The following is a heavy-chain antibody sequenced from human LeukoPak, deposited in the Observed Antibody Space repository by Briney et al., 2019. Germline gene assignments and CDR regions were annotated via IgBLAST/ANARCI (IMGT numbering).Heavy chain of an antibody. CDR3: ASRSSTWYDMGNWFDP. CDR1: GYTFTSYA. D-gene: IGHD6-13*01. CDR2: INAGNGNT. J-gene: IGHJ5*02. Sequence: ASVKVSCKASGYTFTSYAMHWVRQAPGQRLEWMGLINAGNGNTKYSQKFQGRVTITRDTSASTAYMELSSLRSEDTAVYYRASRSSTWYDMGNWFDPWGQGTLVIVSS. V-gene: IGHV1-3*01.